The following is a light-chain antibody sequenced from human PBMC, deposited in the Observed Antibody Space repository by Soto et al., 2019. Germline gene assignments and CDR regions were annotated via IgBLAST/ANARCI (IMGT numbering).Light chain of an antibody. CDR3: CSYTTSSTIV. J-gene: IGLJ7*01. V-gene: IGLV2-14*01. CDR2: DVS. Sequence: QSALTQPASVSGSPGQSITISCTGTSNDVGTYNYVSWYQQHPGKPPKLMIYDVSYRPSGVSDRFSGSKSGNTASLTISGLQAEDEADYYCCSYTTSSTIVFGGGTHLTVL. CDR1: SNDVGTYNY.